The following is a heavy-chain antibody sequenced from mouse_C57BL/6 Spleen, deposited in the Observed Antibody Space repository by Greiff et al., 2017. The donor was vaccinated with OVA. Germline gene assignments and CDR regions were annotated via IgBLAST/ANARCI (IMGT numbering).Heavy chain of an antibody. CDR3: ARRRDDYDLYAMDY. D-gene: IGHD2-4*01. Sequence: EVQLQESGGGLVQPGGSLKLSCAASGFTFSDYYMYWVRQTPEKRLEWVAYISNGGGSTYYPDTVKGRFTISRDNAKNTLYLQMSRLKSEDTAMYYCARRRDDYDLYAMDYWGQGTSVTVSS. J-gene: IGHJ4*01. CDR1: GFTFSDYY. V-gene: IGHV5-12*01. CDR2: ISNGGGST.